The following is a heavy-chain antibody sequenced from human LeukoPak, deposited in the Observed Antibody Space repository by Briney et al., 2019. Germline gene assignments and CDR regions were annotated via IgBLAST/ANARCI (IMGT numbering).Heavy chain of an antibody. CDR2: INHSGSS. Sequence: SETLSLTCAIYSESFSGYFWSWIRQTPGEGLEWIGEINHSGSSNYNPSLRSRVTMSVDTSKNQVSLELTSVTAADTAMYYCADGLGGGILYWGQGILVTVSS. CDR3: ADGLGGGILY. J-gene: IGHJ4*02. D-gene: IGHD2-15*01. V-gene: IGHV4-34*01. CDR1: SESFSGYF.